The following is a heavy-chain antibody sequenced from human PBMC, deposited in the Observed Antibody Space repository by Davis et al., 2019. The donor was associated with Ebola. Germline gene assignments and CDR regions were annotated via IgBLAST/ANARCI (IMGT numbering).Heavy chain of an antibody. CDR1: GGSISSYY. D-gene: IGHD4-17*01. J-gene: IGHJ5*02. CDR3: ARGLATVTSLWFDP. V-gene: IGHV4-59*12. Sequence: SETLSLTCTVSGGSISSYYWSWIRQPPGKGLEWIGYIYYSGSTYYNPSLKSRVTISVDTSKNQFSLKLSSVTAADTAVYYCARGLATVTSLWFDPWGQGTLVTVSS. CDR2: IYYSGST.